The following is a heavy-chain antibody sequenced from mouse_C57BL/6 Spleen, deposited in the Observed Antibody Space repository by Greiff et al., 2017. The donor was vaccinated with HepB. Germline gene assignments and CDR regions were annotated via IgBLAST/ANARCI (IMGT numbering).Heavy chain of an antibody. J-gene: IGHJ4*01. CDR3: AIIYYGNYGYAMDY. D-gene: IGHD2-1*01. CDR2: IYPGSGNT. Sequence: VQLQQSGPELVKPGASVKISCKASGYSFTSYYIHWVKQRPGQGLEWIGWIYPGSGNTKYNEKFKGKATLTADTSSSTAYMQLSSLPSEDSAVYYCAIIYYGNYGYAMDYWGQGTSVTVSS. V-gene: IGHV1-66*01. CDR1: GYSFTSYY.